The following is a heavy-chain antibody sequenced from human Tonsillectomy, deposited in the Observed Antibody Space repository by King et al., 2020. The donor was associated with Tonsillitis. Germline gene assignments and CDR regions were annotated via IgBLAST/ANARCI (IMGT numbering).Heavy chain of an antibody. V-gene: IGHV3-48*01. J-gene: IGHJ4*02. CDR1: GFTFSSYS. Sequence: VQLVESGGGLVQPGGSLRLSCAASGFTFSSYSMNWVRQAPGKGLEWVSYISSSSSTIYYADSAKGRFTISRDNAKNSLYLQMNSLRAEDTAVYYCARVVSAVGARSYFDYWGQGTLVTVSS. CDR3: ARVVSAVGARSYFDY. D-gene: IGHD1-26*01. CDR2: ISSSSSTI.